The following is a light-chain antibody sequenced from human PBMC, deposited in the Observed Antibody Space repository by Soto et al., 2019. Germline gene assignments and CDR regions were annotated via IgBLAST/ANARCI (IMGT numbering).Light chain of an antibody. Sequence: DIQMTQSPSTVSASVGERVTITCRASQSISRRLAWYQQKPGKAPYLLMYDASTLHRGVPSRFSGSGFGTEFTLTINSLQPDDIATYYWQYYSFYPTFGPGNKVDIK. CDR1: QSISRR. CDR3: QYYSFYPT. J-gene: IGKJ1*01. CDR2: DAS. V-gene: IGKV1-5*01.